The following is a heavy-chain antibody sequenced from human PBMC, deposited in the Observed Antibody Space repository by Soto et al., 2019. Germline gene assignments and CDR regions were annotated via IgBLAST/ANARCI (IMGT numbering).Heavy chain of an antibody. V-gene: IGHV1-69*05. CDR1: GGTFSSYA. CDR2: IIPIFGTA. J-gene: IGHJ6*02. Sequence: ASVKVCCKASGGTFSSYAISWVRQAPGQGLEWMGGIIPIFGTANYAQKFQGRVTITRDMSTSTAYMELSSLRSEDTAVYYCAAEESENYYYYGMDVWGPGTTVTVSS. CDR3: AAEESENYYYYGMDV.